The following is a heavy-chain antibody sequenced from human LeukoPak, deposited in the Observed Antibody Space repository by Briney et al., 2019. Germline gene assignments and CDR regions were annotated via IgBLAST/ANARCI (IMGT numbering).Heavy chain of an antibody. J-gene: IGHJ4*02. CDR2: ISDDGSIT. V-gene: IGHV3-74*03. CDR3: ARAPITSPFYFDY. CDR1: GFTLSRDW. Sequence: PGGSLRLSCAASGFTLSRDWMHWVRQAPGKGLVWVSRISDDGSITTYADSVQGRFTISRDNAKNSLYLQMDSLRAEDTALYYCARAPITSPFYFDYWGQGTLVTVSS. D-gene: IGHD2-2*01.